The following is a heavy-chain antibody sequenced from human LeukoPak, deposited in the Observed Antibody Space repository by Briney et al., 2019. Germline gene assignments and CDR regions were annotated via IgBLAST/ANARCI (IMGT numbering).Heavy chain of an antibody. CDR2: ISGSGGST. CDR3: AKATCGGECYRFDY. J-gene: IGHJ4*02. CDR1: GFTFSSYA. V-gene: IGHV3-23*01. D-gene: IGHD2-21*01. Sequence: GGSLRLSCAASGFTFSSYAMSWVRPAPGKGLEWVSGISGSGGSTYYADSVKGRFTISRDNPKNTLHLQINSLTAEDTAVYYCAKATCGGECYRFDYWGQGTLVTVSS.